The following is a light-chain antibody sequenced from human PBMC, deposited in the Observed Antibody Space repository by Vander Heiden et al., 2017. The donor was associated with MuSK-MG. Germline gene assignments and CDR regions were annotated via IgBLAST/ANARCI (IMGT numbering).Light chain of an antibody. CDR1: KLGDKY. V-gene: IGLV3-1*01. Sequence: SYELTQPPPVSVSPGQTASITCSGDKLGDKYACWYQQKPGQSPVLVIYQDNKRPSGIPERFSGSNSGNTATLTISGTQAMDEADYYCQAWDSSTYVFGTGTKVTVL. CDR2: QDN. J-gene: IGLJ1*01. CDR3: QAWDSSTYV.